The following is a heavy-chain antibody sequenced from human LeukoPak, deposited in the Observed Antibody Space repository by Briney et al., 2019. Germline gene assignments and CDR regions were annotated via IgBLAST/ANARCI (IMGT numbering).Heavy chain of an antibody. J-gene: IGHJ4*02. Sequence: GGSLRLYCTASGFTFGDYAMSWVRQAPGKGLEWVGFIRSKAYGGTTEYAASVKGRFTISRDDSKSIAYLQMNSLKTEDTAVYYCTRTSMVRGVIDYWGQGTLVTVSS. D-gene: IGHD3-10*01. CDR3: TRTSMVRGVIDY. CDR2: IRSKAYGGTT. V-gene: IGHV3-49*04. CDR1: GFTFGDYA.